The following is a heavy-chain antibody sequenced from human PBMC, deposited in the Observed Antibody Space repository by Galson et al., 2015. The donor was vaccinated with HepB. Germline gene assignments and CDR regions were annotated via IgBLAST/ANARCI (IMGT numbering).Heavy chain of an antibody. D-gene: IGHD2-21*01. CDR3: ASDRLP. CDR1: GFSFSSNY. Sequence: SLRLSCAASGFSFSSNYMAWVRQAPGKGLEWVATISEHGSKKYYVDSVKGRFTISRDNAKNSLYLQMNGLRAGDTAMYYCASDRLPWGQGTLVTVSS. V-gene: IGHV3-7*03. CDR2: ISEHGSKK. J-gene: IGHJ5*02.